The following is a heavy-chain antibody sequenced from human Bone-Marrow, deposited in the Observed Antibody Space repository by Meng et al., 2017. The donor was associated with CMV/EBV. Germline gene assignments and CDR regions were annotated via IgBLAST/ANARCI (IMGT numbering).Heavy chain of an antibody. CDR2: INSDGSST. CDR3: ASGLRYFDWLFYIPDYYYYYGMDV. Sequence: GESLKISCAASGFTFSSYWMHWVRQAPGKGLVWVSRINSDGSSTSYADSVKGRFTISRDNAKNTLYLQMNSLRAEDTAVYYCASGLRYFDWLFYIPDYYYYYGMDVWGQGTTVTVSS. D-gene: IGHD3-9*01. CDR1: GFTFSSYW. J-gene: IGHJ6*02. V-gene: IGHV3-74*01.